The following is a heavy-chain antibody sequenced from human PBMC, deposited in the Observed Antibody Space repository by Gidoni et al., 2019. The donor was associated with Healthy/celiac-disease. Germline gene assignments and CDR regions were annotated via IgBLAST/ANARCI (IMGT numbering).Heavy chain of an antibody. V-gene: IGHV1-18*01. CDR1: RYTCTSCG. CDR2: ISPYNGNT. D-gene: IGHD2-8*01. Sequence: QDQRVQPGADAKKPAATVEVFSKPSRYTCTSCGISWVRQAPGQGLESMGWISPYNGNTNYAQKLQGRVNMSTDTSTRTAYFELGSLRSDDSAVYYCARVDCTNGVCVDYWGQGTLVTVSS. CDR3: ARVDCTNGVCVDY. J-gene: IGHJ4*02.